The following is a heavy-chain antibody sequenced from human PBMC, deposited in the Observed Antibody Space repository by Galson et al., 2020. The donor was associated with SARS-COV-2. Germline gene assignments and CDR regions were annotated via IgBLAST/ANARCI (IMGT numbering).Heavy chain of an antibody. D-gene: IGHD6-19*01. Sequence: GESLKISCAASGFTFSDYYMSWIRQAPGKGLEWVSYISSSGSTIYYADSVKGRFTISRDNAKNSLYLQMNSLRAEDTAVYYCARDLIAVAGLYYYYGMDVWGQGTTVTVSS. J-gene: IGHJ6*02. V-gene: IGHV3-11*01. CDR3: ARDLIAVAGLYYYYGMDV. CDR2: ISSSGSTI. CDR1: GFTFSDYY.